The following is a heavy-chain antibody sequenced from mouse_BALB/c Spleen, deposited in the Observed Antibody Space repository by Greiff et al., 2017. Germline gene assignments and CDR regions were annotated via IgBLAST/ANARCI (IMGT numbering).Heavy chain of an antibody. J-gene: IGHJ2*01. CDR3: ARSWYVNFDY. CDR1: GYAFSSYW. V-gene: IGHV1-80*01. CDR2: IYPGDGDT. Sequence: QVQLQQSGAELVRPGSSVKISCKASGYAFSSYWMNWVKQRPGQGLEWIGQIYPGDGDTNYNGKFKGKATLTADKSSSTAYMQLSSLTSEDSAVYFCARSWYVNFDYWGQGTTLTVSS. D-gene: IGHD1-1*02.